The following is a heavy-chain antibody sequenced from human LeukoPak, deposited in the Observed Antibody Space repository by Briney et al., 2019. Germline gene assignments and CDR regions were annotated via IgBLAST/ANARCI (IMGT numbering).Heavy chain of an antibody. J-gene: IGHJ5*02. Sequence: ASVTVSCKASDDTFSNYGVTWVRQAPGQGLEGMGWITAYNGNTKYAQKFQGRVTMTTESSTSTVFMELRSLTSDDTAVYYCARAKAYYEILTAYNPWGQGTLVTVSS. CDR1: DDTFSNYG. V-gene: IGHV1-18*04. CDR3: ARAKAYYEILTAYNP. D-gene: IGHD3-9*01. CDR2: ITAYNGNT.